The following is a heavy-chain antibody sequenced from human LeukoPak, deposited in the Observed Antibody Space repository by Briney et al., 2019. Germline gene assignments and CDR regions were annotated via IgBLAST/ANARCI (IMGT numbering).Heavy chain of an antibody. CDR2: IKEDGSEK. CDR1: GFTFSNYW. CDR3: ARTIRGY. D-gene: IGHD3-10*01. J-gene: IGHJ4*02. Sequence: GGSLRLSCAASGFTFSNYWMSWVRQAPGKGLEWVANIKEDGSEKYYVDSVKGRFTISRDNAKNSLYLQMNSLRAEDTAVYYCARTIRGYWGQGTLVTISS. V-gene: IGHV3-7*01.